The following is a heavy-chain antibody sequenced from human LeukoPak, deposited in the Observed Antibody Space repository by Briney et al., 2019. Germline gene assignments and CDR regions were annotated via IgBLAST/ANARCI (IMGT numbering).Heavy chain of an antibody. CDR3: ARGTPPYYDFWSGYYPDAFDI. J-gene: IGHJ3*02. Sequence: SETLSLTCTVSGGSISSYYWSWIRQPPGKGLEWIGYIYYSGSTNYNPSLKSRVTISVDTSKNQFSLKLSSVTAADTAVYYCARGTPPYYDFWSGYYPDAFDIWGQGTMVTVSS. V-gene: IGHV4-59*08. CDR1: GGSISSYY. CDR2: IYYSGST. D-gene: IGHD3-3*01.